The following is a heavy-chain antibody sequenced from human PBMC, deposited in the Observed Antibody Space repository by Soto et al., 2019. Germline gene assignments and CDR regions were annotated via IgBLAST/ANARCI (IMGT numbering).Heavy chain of an antibody. CDR1: GDSVSSNSAA. J-gene: IGHJ4*02. D-gene: IGHD3-22*01. CDR2: TYYRSQWYD. CDR3: ARDSSGYYYRYFDC. V-gene: IGHV6-1*01. Sequence: SQTLSLTCAISGDSVSSNSAAWNWIRQSPSRGLEWLGRTYYRSQWYDDYAESVKSRISITPDTSKNQFSLQLNSVTPEDTAVYYCARDSSGYYYRYFDCWGRGTLVTVPS.